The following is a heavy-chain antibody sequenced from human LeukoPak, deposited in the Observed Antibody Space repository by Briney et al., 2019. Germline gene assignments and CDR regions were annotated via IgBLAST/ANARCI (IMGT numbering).Heavy chain of an antibody. CDR2: INPDGSET. Sequence: GGSLSLSCAASGFPFNSYWMSWVRQAPGKGLEWVANINPDGSETRCVDSVKGRFTVSRDNAGNSLFLQVNSLRVEDTAVYYCAGSRVAVTDTLDPWGQGTLVTVSP. J-gene: IGHJ5*02. V-gene: IGHV3-7*01. CDR1: GFPFNSYW. CDR3: AGSRVAVTDTLDP. D-gene: IGHD6-19*01.